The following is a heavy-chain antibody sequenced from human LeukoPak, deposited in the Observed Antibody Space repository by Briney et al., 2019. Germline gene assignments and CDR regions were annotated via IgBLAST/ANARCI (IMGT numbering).Heavy chain of an antibody. Sequence: GGSLRLSCAASGITFSSYWMHWVRQAPGKGLVWVSRISGVGTSTNYADSVRGRFTISRDNAKNTLSLQLDSLRAEDTAVYYCAGGYSGSSQIAYWGQGALVTVST. V-gene: IGHV3-74*01. J-gene: IGHJ4*02. CDR2: ISGVGTST. CDR1: GITFSSYW. CDR3: AGGYSGSSQIAY. D-gene: IGHD1-26*01.